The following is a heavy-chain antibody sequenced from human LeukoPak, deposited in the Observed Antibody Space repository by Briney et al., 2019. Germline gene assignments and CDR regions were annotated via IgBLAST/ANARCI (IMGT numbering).Heavy chain of an antibody. Sequence: GASVKVSCKASGYTFTSYAIHWVRQAPGQRLEWMGWISAGNGNTKYSQNFQGRVTFISNTSATTAFMELSSLRSEDAAVYYCAREGDSSGYYCWGQGTLVTVSS. J-gene: IGHJ4*02. CDR1: GYTFTSYA. CDR2: ISAGNGNT. D-gene: IGHD3-22*01. V-gene: IGHV1-3*01. CDR3: AREGDSSGYYC.